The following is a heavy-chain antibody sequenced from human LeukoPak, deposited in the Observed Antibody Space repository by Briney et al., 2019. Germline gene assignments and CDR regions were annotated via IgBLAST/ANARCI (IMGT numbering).Heavy chain of an antibody. V-gene: IGHV3-7*01. Sequence: GGSLRLSCAASGFTLSGYWMSWVRQAPGKGLEWVANIKEDGSETYYVDSVKGRFTISRDNAKNSLYLHMNSLTAEDTAMYYCARDWVAGVPFDAFDIWGQGTMVSVSS. J-gene: IGHJ3*02. CDR1: GFTLSGYW. CDR2: IKEDGSET. D-gene: IGHD3-10*01. CDR3: ARDWVAGVPFDAFDI.